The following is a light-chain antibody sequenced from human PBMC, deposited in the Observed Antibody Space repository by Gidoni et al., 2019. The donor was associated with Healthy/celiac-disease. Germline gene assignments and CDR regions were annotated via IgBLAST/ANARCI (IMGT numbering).Light chain of an antibody. V-gene: IGLV2-11*01. CDR3: CSYAGSYTLE. CDR2: DVS. J-gene: IGLJ3*02. Sequence: QSALTQPRSVSGSPGQSVTISCTGTSSDVGGYNYVSWYQQHPGKAPKLMIYDVSKRPSGVPDRFSGSKSGNTASLTISGLQAEDEADYYCCSYAGSYTLEFCGGTKLTDL. CDR1: SSDVGGYNY.